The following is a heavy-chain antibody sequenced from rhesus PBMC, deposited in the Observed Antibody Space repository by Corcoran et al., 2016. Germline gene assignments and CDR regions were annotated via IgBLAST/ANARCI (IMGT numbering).Heavy chain of an antibody. V-gene: IGHV3-132*01. J-gene: IGHJ4*01. D-gene: IGHD1-44*02. CDR3: ARGYSVSYFDY. CDR2: ISICGGT. CDR1: EFTFSSFD. Sequence: VEQLVESGGGLVQPGASLRLSCAASEFTFSSFDMHWVRQAPGKGLGGGSAISICGGTYNPESVKGRITISRDNAKNSLYLQMNSLRAEDTAVYYCARGYSVSYFDYWGQGVLVTVSS.